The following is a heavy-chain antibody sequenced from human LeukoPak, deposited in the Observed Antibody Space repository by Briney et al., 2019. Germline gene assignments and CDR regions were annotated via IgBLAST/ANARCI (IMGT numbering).Heavy chain of an antibody. Sequence: SETLSLTCTVSGGSISSGIYYWSWIRQPAGKGLEWIGRIYTSGSTNYNPSLKSRVTISVGTSKNQFSLKLSSVTAADTAVYYCARGGLQRGGGDFDYWGQGTLVTVSS. D-gene: IGHD3-16*01. CDR2: IYTSGST. V-gene: IGHV4-61*02. CDR1: GGSISSGIYY. J-gene: IGHJ4*02. CDR3: ARGGLQRGGGDFDY.